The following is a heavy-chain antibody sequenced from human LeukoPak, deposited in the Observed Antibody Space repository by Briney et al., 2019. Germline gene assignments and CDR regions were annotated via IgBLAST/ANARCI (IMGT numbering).Heavy chain of an antibody. D-gene: IGHD4-11*01. Sequence: SETLSLTCAVYGGSFSGYYWRWIRQPPGKGLEWIGEINHSGSTNYNPSLKSRVTISVDTSKNQFSLKLSSVTAADTAVYYCARDDGDYSNYNLSFDYWGQRTLVTVSS. CDR2: INHSGST. J-gene: IGHJ4*02. V-gene: IGHV4-34*01. CDR1: GGSFSGYY. CDR3: ARDDGDYSNYNLSFDY.